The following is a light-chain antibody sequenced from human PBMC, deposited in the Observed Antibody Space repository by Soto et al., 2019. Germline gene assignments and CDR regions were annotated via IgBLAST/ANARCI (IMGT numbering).Light chain of an antibody. Sequence: EIVLTQSPATLSLSPGERATLSCRASQSVSSYLAWYQQKPGQPPRLLIYDASNRATGIPARFSGSGSETDFTLTISSLEPEDFAVYYCQQRTDWSWTFGQGTKVEGK. V-gene: IGKV3-11*01. CDR1: QSVSSY. CDR3: QQRTDWSWT. J-gene: IGKJ1*01. CDR2: DAS.